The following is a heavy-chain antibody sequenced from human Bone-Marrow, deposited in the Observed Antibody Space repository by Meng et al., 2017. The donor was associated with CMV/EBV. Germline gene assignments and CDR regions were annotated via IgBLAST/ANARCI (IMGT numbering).Heavy chain of an antibody. Sequence: GESLKISCAASGFTFSSYWMSWVRQAPGKGLEWVANIKQDGSEKYYVDSVKGRFTISRDSAKNSLYLQMNSLRAEDTAVYYCARVNSSGSGWYNYYYYYGMDVWGQGTTVTVSS. V-gene: IGHV3-7*01. CDR1: GFTFSSYW. D-gene: IGHD6-19*01. CDR2: IKQDGSEK. CDR3: ARVNSSGSGWYNYYYYYGMDV. J-gene: IGHJ6*02.